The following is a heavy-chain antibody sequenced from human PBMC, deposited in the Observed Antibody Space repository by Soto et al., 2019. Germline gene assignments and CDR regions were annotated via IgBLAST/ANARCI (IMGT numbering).Heavy chain of an antibody. CDR3: ARESLGAKGADH. V-gene: IGHV1-69*17. J-gene: IGHJ4*02. CDR2: IIPIIGVT. Sequence: QVQLVQSGAEVKRPGSSVKVSCESSGDTFNSYVISWVRQAPGQGLEWMGGIIPIIGVTHYAQKFQGRVTISALSSTCTAYMELTNLGFADTALYYCARESLGAKGADHWGQGTLVTVSS. D-gene: IGHD3-16*01. CDR1: GDTFNSYV.